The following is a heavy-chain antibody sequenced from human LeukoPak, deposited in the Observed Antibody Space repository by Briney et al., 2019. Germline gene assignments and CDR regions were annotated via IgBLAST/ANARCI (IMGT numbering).Heavy chain of an antibody. D-gene: IGHD3-22*01. Sequence: ASVNVSCKASGYTFTCYYMHWVGQAPGHGLEWMGWIKPNSGGTNYAQKFQGRVTMTRDTSISTAYMALSRLRSDDTAVYYCARDSHYYDSSGVDYWGQGTLVTVSS. CDR1: GYTFTCYY. CDR3: ARDSHYYDSSGVDY. CDR2: IKPNSGGT. V-gene: IGHV1-2*02. J-gene: IGHJ4*02.